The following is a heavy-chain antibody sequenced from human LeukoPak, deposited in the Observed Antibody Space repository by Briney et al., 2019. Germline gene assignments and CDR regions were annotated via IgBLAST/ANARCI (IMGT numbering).Heavy chain of an antibody. J-gene: IGHJ6*03. Sequence: ASVKVSCKASGYTFTGYYMHWVRQAPGQGLEWMGWINPNSGRTNYAQKFQGRVTMTRDTSISTAYMGLSRLRSDDTAVYYCAGGHSYGSDYYYYMDVWGKGTTVTVSS. CDR1: GYTFTGYY. CDR3: AGGHSYGSDYYYYMDV. D-gene: IGHD5-18*01. CDR2: INPNSGRT. V-gene: IGHV1-2*02.